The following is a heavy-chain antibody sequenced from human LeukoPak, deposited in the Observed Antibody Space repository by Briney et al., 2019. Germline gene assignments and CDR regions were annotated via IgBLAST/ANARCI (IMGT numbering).Heavy chain of an antibody. CDR3: ATLDRSGGDYFDY. J-gene: IGHJ4*02. CDR1: GYTLTELS. CDR2: FDPEDGET. D-gene: IGHD3-10*01. V-gene: IGHV1-24*01. Sequence: GASVKVSCKVSGYTLTELSMHWVRQAPGKGLEWMGGFDPEDGETIYAQKFQGRVTMTEDTSTDTAYMELSSLRSEDTAVYYGATLDRSGGDYFDYWGQGTLVTVSS.